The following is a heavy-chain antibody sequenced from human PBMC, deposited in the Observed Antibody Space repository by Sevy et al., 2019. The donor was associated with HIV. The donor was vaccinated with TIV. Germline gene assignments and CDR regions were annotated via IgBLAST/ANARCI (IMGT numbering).Heavy chain of an antibody. Sequence: GGSLRLSCAASGFTFSDFYMSWIRQVPGKGLELVSYISRGKGYTNYADSVKGRFTISRDNAKNLLYLQMNSLRAEDTAVYYCAREAAAEAFDFWGQGTMVTVSS. CDR3: AREAAAEAFDF. V-gene: IGHV3-11*06. J-gene: IGHJ3*01. CDR2: ISRGKGYT. CDR1: GFTFSDFY. D-gene: IGHD2-15*01.